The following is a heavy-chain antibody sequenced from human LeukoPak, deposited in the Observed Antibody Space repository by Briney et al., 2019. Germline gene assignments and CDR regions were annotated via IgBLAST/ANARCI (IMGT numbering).Heavy chain of an antibody. CDR1: GFTFSDYY. D-gene: IGHD6-13*01. CDR2: IRSSGSTI. V-gene: IGHV3-11*01. Sequence: GGSLRLSCAASGFTFSDYYMSWIRQAPGKGLEWISYIRSSGSTISYADSVKGRFTISRDNAKNSLYLQMNSLRAEDTAVYYCASPWIAAAGSAGDYWGQGTLVTVSS. CDR3: ASPWIAAAGSAGDY. J-gene: IGHJ4*02.